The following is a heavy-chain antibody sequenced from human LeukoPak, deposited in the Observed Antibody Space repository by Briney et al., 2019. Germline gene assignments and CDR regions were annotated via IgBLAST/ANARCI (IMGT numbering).Heavy chain of an antibody. Sequence: GGSLRLSCAAYGFTFDDYAMHWVRQAPGKGLEWVSGISWNSGSIGYADSVKGRFTISRDNAKNSLYLQMNSLRAEDTALYYCAKDYYGSEYYYYMDVWGKGTTVTVSS. J-gene: IGHJ6*03. D-gene: IGHD3-10*01. V-gene: IGHV3-9*01. CDR3: AKDYYGSEYYYYMDV. CDR2: ISWNSGSI. CDR1: GFTFDDYA.